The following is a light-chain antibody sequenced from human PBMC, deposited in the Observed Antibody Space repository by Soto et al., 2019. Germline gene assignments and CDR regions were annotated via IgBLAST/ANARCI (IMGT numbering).Light chain of an antibody. V-gene: IGKV3-15*01. J-gene: IGKJ3*01. CDR2: GAS. CDR1: QSVSIN. Sequence: EIVMTQSPASLSMSPGERATLSCRASQSVSINLAWYQQKPGQAPRLLIYGASTRATDIPARFSGSGSGTEFTLTISSLQSEDFAVYYCQQYTNWPPIFTFGPGTKGDIK. CDR3: QQYTNWPPIFT.